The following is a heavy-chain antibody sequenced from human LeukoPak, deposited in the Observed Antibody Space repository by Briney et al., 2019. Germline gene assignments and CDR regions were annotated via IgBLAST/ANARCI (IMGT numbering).Heavy chain of an antibody. CDR3: ARGGNISGRPFDH. J-gene: IGHJ4*02. CDR2: INPNSGGT. Sequence: ASVKVSCKASGYTFTGYYMHWVRQAPGQGLEWMGWINPNSGGTNSAQKFQGRVTMTRDTSISTAYMELSGLRSDDMAVYYCARGGNISGRPFDHWGQGTLVTVSS. D-gene: IGHD6-6*01. CDR1: GYTFTGYY. V-gene: IGHV1-2*02.